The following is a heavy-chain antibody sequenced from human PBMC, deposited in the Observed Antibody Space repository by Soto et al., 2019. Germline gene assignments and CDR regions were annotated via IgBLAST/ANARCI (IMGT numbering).Heavy chain of an antibody. D-gene: IGHD5-18*01. CDR2: ISYDGSNK. J-gene: IGHJ6*02. CDR1: GFTFSSYA. CDR3: AKDPGYSYGLMDV. V-gene: IGHV3-30-3*01. Sequence: QVQLVESGGGVVQPGRSLRLSCAASGFTFSSYAMHWVRQAPGKGLEWVAVISYDGSNKYYADSVKGRFTISRDNSKNTLYLQMNSLRAEDTAVYYCAKDPGYSYGLMDVWGQGTTVTVSS.